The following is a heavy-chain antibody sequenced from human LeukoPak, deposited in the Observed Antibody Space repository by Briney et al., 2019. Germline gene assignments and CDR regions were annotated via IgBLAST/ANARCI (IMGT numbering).Heavy chain of an antibody. J-gene: IGHJ3*02. D-gene: IGHD6-6*01. V-gene: IGHV3-9*01. CDR3: AKGLGGI. CDR2: ISSNSGSI. Sequence: GGSLRLSCAASGFTFDDYAMHWVRQAPGKGLEWVSGISSNSGSIGYADSVKGRFTISRDNAKNSLYLQMNSLRAEDTALYYCAKGLGGIWGQGTMVTVSS. CDR1: GFTFDDYA.